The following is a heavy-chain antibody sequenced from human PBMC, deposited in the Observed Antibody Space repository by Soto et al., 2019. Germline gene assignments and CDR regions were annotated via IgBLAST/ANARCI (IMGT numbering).Heavy chain of an antibody. CDR2: IYHSGST. J-gene: IGHJ6*02. Sequence: QVQLQESGPGLVKPSGTLSLTCAVSGGSISSTNWWSWVRQPPGKGLEWIGEIYHSGSTNYNPSLKTRVTISVDKSKNQFSLKLSSVTAADTAVYYCARIGYSGYDFVGMDVWGQGATVTVSS. CDR3: ARIGYSGYDFVGMDV. CDR1: GGSISSTNW. V-gene: IGHV4-4*02. D-gene: IGHD5-12*01.